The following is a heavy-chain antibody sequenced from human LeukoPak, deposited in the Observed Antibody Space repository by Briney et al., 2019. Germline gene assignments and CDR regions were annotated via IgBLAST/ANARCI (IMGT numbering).Heavy chain of an antibody. J-gene: IGHJ4*02. V-gene: IGHV3-21*01. CDR2: ISHTSLNI. CDR1: GFTFSNYG. Sequence: PGGSLRLSCAASGFTFSNYGMNWVRQAPGKGLQWVSSISHTSLNIYYADSVKGRFTISRDNARNSLFLQMNSLRAEDTAVYYCAYSGGTFPYYFESWGQGTLVTVSS. D-gene: IGHD2-8*02. CDR3: AYSGGTFPYYFES.